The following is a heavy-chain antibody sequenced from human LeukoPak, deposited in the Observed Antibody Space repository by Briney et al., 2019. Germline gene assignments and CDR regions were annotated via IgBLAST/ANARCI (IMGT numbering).Heavy chain of an antibody. CDR2: ISYDGSNK. D-gene: IGHD5-18*01. CDR3: ASAEWIQLWLRFDY. V-gene: IGHV3-30-3*01. Sequence: PGGSLRLSCAASGFTFSSYAMHWVRQAPGKGLEWVAVISYDGSNKYYADSVKGRFTISRDNSKNTLYLQMNSLRAEDTAVYYCASAEWIQLWLRFDYWGQGTLVTASS. J-gene: IGHJ4*02. CDR1: GFTFSSYA.